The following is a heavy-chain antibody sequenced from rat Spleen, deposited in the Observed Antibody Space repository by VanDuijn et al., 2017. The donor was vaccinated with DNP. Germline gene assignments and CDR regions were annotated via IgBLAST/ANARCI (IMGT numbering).Heavy chain of an antibody. CDR2: ISYDGGST. CDR3: TTVGYWRPQGY. J-gene: IGHJ2*01. CDR1: GFTFSNYG. D-gene: IGHD4-2*01. V-gene: IGHV5-20*01. Sequence: EVQLVESGGGLVQPGRSMKLSCAASGFTFSNYGMAWVRQAPKKGLEWVAYISYDGGSTYYRDPVKGRFTISRDNAKSTLYLQMDSLRSEDTATYYCTTVGYWRPQGYWGQGVMVTVSS.